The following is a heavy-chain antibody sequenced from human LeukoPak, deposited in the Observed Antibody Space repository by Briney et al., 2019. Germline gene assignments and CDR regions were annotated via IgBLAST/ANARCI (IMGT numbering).Heavy chain of an antibody. J-gene: IGHJ4*02. CDR3: AKGYYDYVWGSYYFDY. Sequence: GRSLRLSCAASGFTFSSYGMHWVRQAPGKGLEWVAVIWYDGSSKYYADSVKGRFTISRDNSRDTLYLQMNSLRAEDTAVYYCAKGYYDYVWGSYYFDYWGQGTLVTVSS. D-gene: IGHD3-16*01. CDR2: IWYDGSSK. V-gene: IGHV3-33*06. CDR1: GFTFSSYG.